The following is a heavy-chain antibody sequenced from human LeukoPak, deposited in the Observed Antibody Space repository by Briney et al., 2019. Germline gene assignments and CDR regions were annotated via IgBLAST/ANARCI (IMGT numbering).Heavy chain of an antibody. D-gene: IGHD4-23*01. J-gene: IGHJ3*01. CDR1: GFTFSGHF. CDR3: ARDPMYNGGNSGAFDL. Sequence: PGGSLRPSCAASGFTFSGHFMTWIRQAPGKGLEWISYISGSGATYYADSVKGRFTISRENAQNSLWVQLRGLRAEDTAVYYCARDPMYNGGNSGAFDLWGQGTLVTVSS. V-gene: IGHV3-11*01. CDR2: ISGSGAT.